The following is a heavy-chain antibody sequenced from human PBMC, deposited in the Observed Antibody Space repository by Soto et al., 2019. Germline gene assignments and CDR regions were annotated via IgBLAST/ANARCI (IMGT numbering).Heavy chain of an antibody. Sequence: EVQLLESGGGLVQPGGSLRLSCAASGFTFSSYAMSWVRQAPGKGLEWVSAISGSGGSTYYAASVKGRFTIARDNAKNTLYLQMNSLRAGDTVVYYCAKGLYALSSINWFDPWGQGTLVTVSS. D-gene: IGHD2-8*01. J-gene: IGHJ5*02. V-gene: IGHV3-23*01. CDR2: ISGSGGST. CDR3: AKGLYALSSINWFDP. CDR1: GFTFSSYA.